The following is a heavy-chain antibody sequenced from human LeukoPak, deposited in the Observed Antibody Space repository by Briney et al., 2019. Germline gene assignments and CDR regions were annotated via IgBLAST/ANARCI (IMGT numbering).Heavy chain of an antibody. Sequence: GESLKISCKGSGYNFRTFWIGWVRQMPGKGLEWMGIIYPDESDTRYSPSFEGQVTFSADKSLNTAYVQWSSLKASDTAIYYCARLVSRQISVADKLPDLWGQGTQVTVSS. V-gene: IGHV5-51*01. CDR1: GYNFRTFW. CDR2: IYPDESDT. D-gene: IGHD6-19*01. CDR3: ARLVSRQISVADKLPDL. J-gene: IGHJ5*02.